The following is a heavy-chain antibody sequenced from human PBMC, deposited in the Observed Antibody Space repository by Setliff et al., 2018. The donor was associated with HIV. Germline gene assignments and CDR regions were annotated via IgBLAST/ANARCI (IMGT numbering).Heavy chain of an antibody. J-gene: IGHJ3*02. D-gene: IGHD6-13*01. CDR3: ERSSSWYLEAFDI. Sequence: SETLSLTCTVSGGSISSSSYYWGWIRQPPGKGLGWIGSIYYSGSTYYNPSLKSRVTISVDTSKNQFSLKLSSVTAADTAVYHCERSSSWYLEAFDIWGQGTMVTVSS. CDR1: GGSISSSSYY. V-gene: IGHV4-39*07. CDR2: IYYSGST.